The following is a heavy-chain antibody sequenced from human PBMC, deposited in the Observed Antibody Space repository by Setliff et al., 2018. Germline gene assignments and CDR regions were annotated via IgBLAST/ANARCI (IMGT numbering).Heavy chain of an antibody. V-gene: IGHV4-59*01. D-gene: IGHD3-22*01. J-gene: IGHJ6*02. CDR2: IYYSGST. CDR1: GGSISSYY. CDR3: ARGGGYYFGYYYYGMDV. Sequence: PSETLSLTCTVSGGSISSYYWSWIRQPPGKGLEWIGCIYYSGSTNYNPSLKSRVTISVDTSKNQFSLKLSSVTAADTAVYYCARGGGYYFGYYYYGMDVWGQGTTVT.